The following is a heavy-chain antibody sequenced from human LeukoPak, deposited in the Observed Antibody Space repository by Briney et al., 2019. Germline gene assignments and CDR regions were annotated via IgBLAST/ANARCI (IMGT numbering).Heavy chain of an antibody. Sequence: GASVKVSCKASGYTFTAYYMHWVRQAPGQGLEWMGRINPNSGGTDYAQKFQGRVTMTRDTSISIAYMELSRLRSDDTAVYYCARGYNRGYDFWSGYYRIDYWGQGTLVSVSS. J-gene: IGHJ4*02. CDR1: GYTFTAYY. V-gene: IGHV1-2*06. CDR3: ARGYNRGYDFWSGYYRIDY. CDR2: INPNSGGT. D-gene: IGHD3-3*01.